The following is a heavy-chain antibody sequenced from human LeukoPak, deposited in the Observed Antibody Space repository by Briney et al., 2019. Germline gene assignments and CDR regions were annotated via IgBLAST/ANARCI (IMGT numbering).Heavy chain of an antibody. V-gene: IGHV3-48*04. CDR1: GFTFSSHA. Sequence: PGASLRLSCAASGFTFSSHAMTWVRQAPGKGLEWVSYISSSGNTIYYADSVKGRFTISRDNAKNSLYVQMNSLRAEDTAVYYCARGVSGYSYGSRFDYWGQGTLVTVSS. D-gene: IGHD5-18*01. CDR3: ARGVSGYSYGSRFDY. CDR2: ISSSGNTI. J-gene: IGHJ4*02.